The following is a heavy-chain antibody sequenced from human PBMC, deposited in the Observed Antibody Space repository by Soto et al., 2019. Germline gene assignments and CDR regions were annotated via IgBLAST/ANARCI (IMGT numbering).Heavy chain of an antibody. Sequence: QVQLVQSGAEVKKPGASVKVSCKASGYPFTSYGISWVRQAPGQGLGWMGWISAYNGNTKYAQKRQGRGTMTTDTSTSTAYMELTSLISDDTGVYYCARVRAAPYVTVWGKGTTVTVSS. CDR2: ISAYNGNT. J-gene: IGHJ6*04. CDR1: GYPFTSYG. V-gene: IGHV1-18*01. D-gene: IGHD6-13*01. CDR3: ARVRAAPYVTV.